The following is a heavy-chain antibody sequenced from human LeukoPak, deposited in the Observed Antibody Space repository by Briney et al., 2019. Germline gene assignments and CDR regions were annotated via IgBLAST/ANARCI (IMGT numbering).Heavy chain of an antibody. D-gene: IGHD2-2*01. CDR1: GFTFGDYA. V-gene: IGHV3-9*01. CDR3: AKDRGSCSSTSCYHNDAFDI. CDR2: ISWNSGSI. Sequence: SLRLSCAASGFTFGDYAMHWVRQAPGKGLEWVSGISWNSGSIGYADSVKGRFTISRDNAKNSLYLQMNSLRAEDTALYYCAKDRGSCSSTSCYHNDAFDIWGQGTMVTVSS. J-gene: IGHJ3*02.